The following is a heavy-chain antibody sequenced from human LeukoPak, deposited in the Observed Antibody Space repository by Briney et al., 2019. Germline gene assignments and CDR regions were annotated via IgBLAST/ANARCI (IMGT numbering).Heavy chain of an antibody. CDR1: GGSISSSSYY. J-gene: IGHJ4*02. Sequence: PSETLSLTCTVSGGSISSSSYYWGWIRQPPGKGLEWIGSIYYSGSTYYNPSLKSRVTISVDTSKNQFSLKLSSVTAADTAVYYCARSRYSGSYTYWGQGTLVTVSS. V-gene: IGHV4-39*07. D-gene: IGHD1-26*01. CDR2: IYYSGST. CDR3: ARSRYSGSYTY.